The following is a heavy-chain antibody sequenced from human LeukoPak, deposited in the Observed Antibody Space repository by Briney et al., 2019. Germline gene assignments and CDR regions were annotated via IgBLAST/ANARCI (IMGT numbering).Heavy chain of an antibody. D-gene: IGHD3-3*01. J-gene: IGHJ6*02. CDR3: ARGSYYDFWSGPTDGMDV. V-gene: IGHV3-53*01. CDR1: GFTFSSYW. Sequence: PGGSLRLSCAASGFTFSSYWMHWVRQAPGKGLEWVSVIYSGGSTYYADSVKGRFTISRDNSKNTLYLQMNSLRAEDTAVYYCARGSYYDFWSGPTDGMDVWGQGTTVTVSS. CDR2: IYSGGST.